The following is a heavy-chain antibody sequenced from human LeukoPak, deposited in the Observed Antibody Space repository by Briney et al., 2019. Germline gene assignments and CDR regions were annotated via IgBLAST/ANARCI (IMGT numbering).Heavy chain of an antibody. Sequence: ASVKASCKASGYTFTGYYMHWVRQAPGQGLEWMGWINPNSGGTNYAQKFQGRVTMTRDTSISTAYMELSRLRSDDTAVYYCARDGDGYNQYYFDYWGQGTLVTVSS. CDR1: GYTFTGYY. V-gene: IGHV1-2*02. CDR3: ARDGDGYNQYYFDY. J-gene: IGHJ4*02. D-gene: IGHD5-24*01. CDR2: INPNSGGT.